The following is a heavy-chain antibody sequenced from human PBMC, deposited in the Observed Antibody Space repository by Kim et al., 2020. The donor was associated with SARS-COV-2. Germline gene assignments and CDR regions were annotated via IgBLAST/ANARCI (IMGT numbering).Heavy chain of an antibody. J-gene: IGHJ6*02. CDR3: ARGRVPGV. V-gene: IGHV4-59*02. D-gene: IGHD2-2*01. CDR2: ILYGGDT. CDR1: GGSVTNHY. Sequence: SETLSLTCTVSGGSVTNHYWSWSRQSPGKGLEWIGAILYGGDTNYNPSLKSRPTISLDTSKNEFSLKVSSVTAADTAVYYCARGRVPGVWGQGTTVIVSS.